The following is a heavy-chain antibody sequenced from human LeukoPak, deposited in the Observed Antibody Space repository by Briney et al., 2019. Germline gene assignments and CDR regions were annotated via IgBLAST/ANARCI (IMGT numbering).Heavy chain of an antibody. CDR2: IYSGGET. Sequence: PSETLSLTCTVSGDSISSSHYYWGRIRQSPGKGLEWIGSIYSGGETHYNPSLNSRVTIFLDTSKNRFSPNLISVTATDTAVYYCVRDYSNFVQGDWGQGTLVTVSS. D-gene: IGHD4-11*01. CDR3: VRDYSNFVQGD. J-gene: IGHJ4*02. V-gene: IGHV4-39*02. CDR1: GDSISSSHYY.